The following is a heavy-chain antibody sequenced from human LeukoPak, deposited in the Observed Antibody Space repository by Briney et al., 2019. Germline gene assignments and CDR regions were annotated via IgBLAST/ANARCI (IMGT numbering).Heavy chain of an antibody. CDR1: GGSISSSSYY. CDR3: AREGGDSSGYYHDY. D-gene: IGHD3-22*01. CDR2: IYYSGST. J-gene: IGHJ4*02. V-gene: IGHV4-39*07. Sequence: SETLSLTCTVSGGSISSSSYYWGWIRQPPGKGLEWIGSIYYSGSTYYNPSLKSRVTISVDTSKNQFSLKLSSVTAADTAVYYCAREGGDSSGYYHDYWGQGTLVTVSS.